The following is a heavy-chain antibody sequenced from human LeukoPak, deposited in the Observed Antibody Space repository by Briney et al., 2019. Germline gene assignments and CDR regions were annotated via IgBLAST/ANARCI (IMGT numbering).Heavy chain of an antibody. Sequence: SQTLSLTCAVSGGSISSGGYSWSWIRQPPGKGLEWIGYICHSGSTYYDPSLKSRVTISVDRSKNQFSLKLSSVTAADTAVYYCAGYSNWFDPWGQGTLVTVSS. CDR2: ICHSGST. J-gene: IGHJ5*02. D-gene: IGHD5-18*01. V-gene: IGHV4-30-2*01. CDR1: GGSISSGGYS. CDR3: AGYSNWFDP.